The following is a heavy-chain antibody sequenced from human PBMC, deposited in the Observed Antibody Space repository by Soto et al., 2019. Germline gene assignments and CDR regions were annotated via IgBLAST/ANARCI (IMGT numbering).Heavy chain of an antibody. CDR2: IIPILGIP. V-gene: IGHV1-69*08. D-gene: IGHD2-21*02. CDR3: AREAYCGGDCYSHCDY. CDR1: GGTFSSYS. J-gene: IGHJ4*02. Sequence: QVRLVQSGAEVTKPGSSVKVSCKASGGTFSSYSISWVRQAPGQGLEWMGRIIPILGIPTYAQKFQGRVTITADKSTNTAYMERSSLGSEDTAVYYCAREAYCGGDCYSHCDYWGQGTLVTVSS.